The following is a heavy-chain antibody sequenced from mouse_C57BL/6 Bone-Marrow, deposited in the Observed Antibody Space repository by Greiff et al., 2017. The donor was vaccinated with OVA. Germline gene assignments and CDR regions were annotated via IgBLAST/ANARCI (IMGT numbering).Heavy chain of an antibody. D-gene: IGHD2-1*01. V-gene: IGHV14-2*01. CDR3: AHYYGNYDWYFDV. CDR1: GFNIKDYY. J-gene: IGHJ1*03. Sequence: EVQLQQSGAELVKPGASVKLSCTASGFNIKDYYMHWVKQRTEQGLEWIGRIDPEAGETKYAPKFQGKATITADTSSNTAYLQLSSLTSEDTAVYYCAHYYGNYDWYFDVWGTGPTVTVSS. CDR2: IDPEAGET.